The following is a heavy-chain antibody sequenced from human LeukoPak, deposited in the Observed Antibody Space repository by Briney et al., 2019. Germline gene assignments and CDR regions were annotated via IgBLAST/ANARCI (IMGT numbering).Heavy chain of an antibody. CDR3: ARDYDNSSGWYSLHWYFDL. D-gene: IGHD6-19*01. CDR2: IYYSGST. Sequence: PSQTLPLTCTVSGGSISSGGYYWSWIRQHPGKGLEWIGYIYYSGSTYYNPSLKSRVTISVDTSKNQFSLKLSSVTAADTAVYYCARDYDNSSGWYSLHWYFDLWGRGTLVTVSS. V-gene: IGHV4-31*03. CDR1: GGSISSGGYY. J-gene: IGHJ2*01.